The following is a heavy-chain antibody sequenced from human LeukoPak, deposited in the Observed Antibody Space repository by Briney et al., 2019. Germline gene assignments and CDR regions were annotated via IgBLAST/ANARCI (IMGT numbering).Heavy chain of an antibody. D-gene: IGHD3-22*01. CDR3: ARDNGITMIVVALPDAFDI. CDR2: ISAYNGNT. CDR1: GYTFTGYG. V-gene: IGHV1-18*01. Sequence: APVKVSCKASGYTFTGYGISWVRQAPGQGLGWMGWISAYNGNTNYAQKLQGRVTMTTDTSTSTAYMELRSLRSDDTAVYYCARDNGITMIVVALPDAFDIWGQGTMVTVSS. J-gene: IGHJ3*02.